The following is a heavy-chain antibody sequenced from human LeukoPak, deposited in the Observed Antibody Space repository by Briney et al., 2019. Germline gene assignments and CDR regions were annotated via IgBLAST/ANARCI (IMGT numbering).Heavy chain of an antibody. Sequence: ASVKVSCKASGYTFNNYAINWVRQAPGQGLEWMGWISVYNSNTNDAQKFQGRVTVTTDTSTKTAYMELRSLRSDDTAVYYCARTSAYGSSWHSYWGQGTLVTVSS. CDR2: ISVYNSNT. CDR3: ARTSAYGSSWHSY. D-gene: IGHD6-13*01. V-gene: IGHV1-18*01. J-gene: IGHJ4*02. CDR1: GYTFNNYA.